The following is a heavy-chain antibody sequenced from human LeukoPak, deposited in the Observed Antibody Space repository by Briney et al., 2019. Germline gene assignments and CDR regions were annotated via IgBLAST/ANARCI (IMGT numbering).Heavy chain of an antibody. CDR3: AREVDDAYDI. J-gene: IGHJ3*02. CDR2: IDAGNGRT. D-gene: IGHD1-26*01. CDR1: GYDFTKYA. Sequence: WASVKVSCKASGYDFTKYAVQWVRQAPGQRLEWMGWIDAGNGRTKYSLDFQGRVTITRDTSASIAYMELSSLRSDDMAVYYCAREVDDAYDIWGQGTMVTVSS. V-gene: IGHV1-3*03.